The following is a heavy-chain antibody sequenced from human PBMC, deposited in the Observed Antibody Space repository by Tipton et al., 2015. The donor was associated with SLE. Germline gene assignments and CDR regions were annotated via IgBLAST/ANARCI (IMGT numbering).Heavy chain of an antibody. Sequence: SLRLSCAASGFTFNSYAMSWARQAPGKGLEWVSGIGGICGSTCYADSVKGRFTISRDNSKNTLSLQMNSLRAEDTAVYYCAKSLYGGLDSWGQGTLVTVSS. V-gene: IGHV3-23*01. J-gene: IGHJ5*01. CDR1: GFTFNSYA. CDR2: IGGICGST. CDR3: AKSLYGGLDS. D-gene: IGHD4-17*01.